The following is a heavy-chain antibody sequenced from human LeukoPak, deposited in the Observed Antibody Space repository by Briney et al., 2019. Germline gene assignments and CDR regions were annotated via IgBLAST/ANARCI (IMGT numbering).Heavy chain of an antibody. V-gene: IGHV3-23*01. Sequence: GGSLRLSCAASGLTFKTYAMTWVRQAPGKGLEWVSTISGSGGTTNYADPVKGRFTISRDNSKNTLYLQMNSLRAEDTAAYFCAKLGSSTVAFDHWGQGTLVTVSS. CDR2: ISGSGGTT. D-gene: IGHD6-6*01. CDR1: GLTFKTYA. J-gene: IGHJ4*02. CDR3: AKLGSSTVAFDH.